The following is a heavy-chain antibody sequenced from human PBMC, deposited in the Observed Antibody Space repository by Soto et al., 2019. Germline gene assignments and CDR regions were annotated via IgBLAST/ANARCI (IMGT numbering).Heavy chain of an antibody. CDR3: ARQPESTRYFDY. Sequence: QLQLQESGPGLVRSSATLSLTCSVAGASISTSSDFWGWIRQAPGKGLEWIGNVYQSGTTRLNPSLKSRVSIFVDRSKNQFSLELNSATSAARAVYYCARQPESTRYFDYWGKGILVTVSS. CDR1: GASISTSSDF. D-gene: IGHD2-15*01. CDR2: VYQSGTT. V-gene: IGHV4-39*01. J-gene: IGHJ4*02.